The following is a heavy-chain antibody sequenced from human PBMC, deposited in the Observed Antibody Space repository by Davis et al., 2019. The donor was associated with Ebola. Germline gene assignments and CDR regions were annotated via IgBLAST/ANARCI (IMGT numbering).Heavy chain of an antibody. CDR1: GYTFTGYY. CDR2: INPNSGGT. V-gene: IGHV1-2*04. CDR3: AREGYCSGGSCYHLDY. D-gene: IGHD2-15*01. J-gene: IGHJ4*02. Sequence: ASVKVSCKASGYTFTGYYMHWVRQAPGQGLEWMGWINPNSGGTNYTQKFQGWVTMTRDTSISTAYMELSRLRSDDTAVYYCAREGYCSGGSCYHLDYWGQGTLVTVSS.